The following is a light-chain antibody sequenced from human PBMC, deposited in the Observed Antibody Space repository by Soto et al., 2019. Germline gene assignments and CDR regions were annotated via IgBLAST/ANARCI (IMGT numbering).Light chain of an antibody. CDR2: GIS. CDR1: QSVTNRY. Sequence: ESVLTQSPGTLSLSPGERATLSCRASQSVTNRYFAWYQQRPGQPPRLLIYGISNRATGIPDRFSGSGSGTDFTLTISRLEPEDVVEYYCQHYSSLPHTFGQGTKLEVK. V-gene: IGKV3-20*01. J-gene: IGKJ2*01. CDR3: QHYSSLPHT.